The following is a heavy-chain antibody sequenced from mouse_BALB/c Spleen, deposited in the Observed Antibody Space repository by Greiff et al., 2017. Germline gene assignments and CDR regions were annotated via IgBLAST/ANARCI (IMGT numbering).Heavy chain of an antibody. D-gene: IGHD1-2*01. V-gene: IGHV2-9*02. J-gene: IGHJ4*01. Sequence: QVQLKESGPGLVAPSQSLSITCTVSGFSLTSYGVHWVRQPPGKGLEWLGVIWAGGSTNYNSALMSRLSISKDNSKSQVFLKMNSLQTDDTAMYYCARNPLRLRKAMDYWGQGTSVTVSS. CDR1: GFSLTSYG. CDR2: IWAGGST. CDR3: ARNPLRLRKAMDY.